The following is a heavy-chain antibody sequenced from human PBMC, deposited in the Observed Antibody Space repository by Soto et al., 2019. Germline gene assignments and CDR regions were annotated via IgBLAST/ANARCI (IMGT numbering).Heavy chain of an antibody. J-gene: IGHJ4*02. CDR3: ARPVASSTSCFGY. D-gene: IGHD2-2*01. V-gene: IGHV5-51*03. CDR1: GYSFTSYW. Sequence: EVQLVQSGAEVKKPGESLKISCKGSGYSFTSYWIGWVRQMPGTSLEWIGIIYPGDSDPSSSPSFKVQVTISADKSISTAYLQWSSLKASDTAMYYCARPVASSTSCFGYWGQGTLVTVSS. CDR2: IYPGDSDP.